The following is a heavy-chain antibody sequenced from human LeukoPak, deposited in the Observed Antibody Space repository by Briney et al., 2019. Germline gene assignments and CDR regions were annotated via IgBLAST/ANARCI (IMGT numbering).Heavy chain of an antibody. Sequence: SETLSLTCTVSGVSISTYYWTWIRQPAGKGLEWIGRTYPSGSTNYNPSLKSRVTMSVDTSKNQFSLKLSSVTAADTAVYYCARSRETYYYESSGYFPNWFDPWGQGTLVTVSS. CDR3: ARSRETYYYESSGYFPNWFDP. J-gene: IGHJ5*02. D-gene: IGHD3-22*01. CDR2: TYPSGST. V-gene: IGHV4-4*07. CDR1: GVSISTYY.